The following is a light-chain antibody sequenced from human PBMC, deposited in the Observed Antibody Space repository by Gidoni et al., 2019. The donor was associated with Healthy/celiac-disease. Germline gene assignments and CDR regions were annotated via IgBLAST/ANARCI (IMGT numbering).Light chain of an antibody. CDR2: EVS. CDR3: SSYTSSSTLVV. Sequence: QSALTQPASVSESPGQSITISCTGTSRDFGGYNYVSWYQQHPGKAPKLMIYEVSNRPSGVSNRFAGSKSGNTASLTISGLQAEDEADYYCSSYTSSSTLVVFGGGTKLTVL. V-gene: IGLV2-14*01. CDR1: SRDFGGYNY. J-gene: IGLJ2*01.